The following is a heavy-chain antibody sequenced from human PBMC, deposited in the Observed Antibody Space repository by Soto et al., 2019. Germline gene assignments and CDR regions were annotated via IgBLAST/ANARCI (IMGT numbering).Heavy chain of an antibody. D-gene: IGHD5-18*01. CDR3: ARQRRDGYSHPFYFDY. Sequence: TLSRTCTVSGGSISSGGYYWSWIRQHPGKGLEWIGYIYYSGSTYYNPSLKSRVTISVDTSKNQFSLKLSSVTAADTAVYYCARQRRDGYSHPFYFDYWGQGTLVTVSS. CDR2: IYYSGST. CDR1: GGSISSGGYY. V-gene: IGHV4-31*03. J-gene: IGHJ4*02.